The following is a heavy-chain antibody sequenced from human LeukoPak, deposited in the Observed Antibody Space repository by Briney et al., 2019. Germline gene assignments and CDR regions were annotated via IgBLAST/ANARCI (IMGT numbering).Heavy chain of an antibody. D-gene: IGHD6-6*01. CDR3: ARDVGTKQLVWLYYYGMDV. V-gene: IGHV1-18*01. CDR1: GYTFTSYG. CDR2: ISAYNGNT. Sequence: ASVKVSCKASGYTFTSYGISWVRQAPGQGLEWMGWISAYNGNTNYAQKLHGRVTMTTDTSTSTAYMELRSLRSDDTAVYYCARDVGTKQLVWLYYYGMDVWGQGTTVTVSS. J-gene: IGHJ6*02.